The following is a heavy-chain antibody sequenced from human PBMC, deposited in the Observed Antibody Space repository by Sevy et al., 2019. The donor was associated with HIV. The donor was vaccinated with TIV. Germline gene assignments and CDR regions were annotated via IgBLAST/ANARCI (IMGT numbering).Heavy chain of an antibody. D-gene: IGHD2-2*01. CDR2: IIPILGTV. CDR1: GGTFSSYG. CDR3: ARDRGFSSTSEYGMDV. V-gene: IGHV1-69*13. Sequence: ASVKVSCKASGGTFSSYGISWVRQAPGQGLEWMGGIIPILGTVNYAQKFQGRVTITADESTSTAYMELSSLRSEDTAVYYCARDRGFSSTSEYGMDVWGRGTTVTVSS. J-gene: IGHJ6*02.